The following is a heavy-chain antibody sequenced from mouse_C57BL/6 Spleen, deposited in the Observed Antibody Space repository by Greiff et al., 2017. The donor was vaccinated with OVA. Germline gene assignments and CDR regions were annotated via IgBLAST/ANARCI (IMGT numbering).Heavy chain of an antibody. CDR2: IWSGGST. D-gene: IGHD2-2*01. Sequence: VKLLESGPGLVQPSQSLSITCTVSGFSLTSYGVHWVRQSPGKGLEWLGVIWSGGSTDNNAAFISRLSISKDNATSQVFFKMNSLQADDTAIYYCAREGAHGYPLFAYWGQGTLVTVSA. V-gene: IGHV2-2*01. CDR3: AREGAHGYPLFAY. J-gene: IGHJ3*01. CDR1: GFSLTSYG.